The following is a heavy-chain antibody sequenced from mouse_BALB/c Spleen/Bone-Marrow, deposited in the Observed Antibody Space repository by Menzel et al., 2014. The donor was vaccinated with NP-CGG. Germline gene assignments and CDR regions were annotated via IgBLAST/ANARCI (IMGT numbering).Heavy chain of an antibody. J-gene: IGHJ2*01. CDR2: ISSGGSYT. D-gene: IGHD2-4*01. V-gene: IGHV5-9-3*01. CDR3: ARHGITRLLDY. CDR1: GFTFSSYA. Sequence: EVHLVESGGGLVKPGGSLKLSCAASGFTFSSYAMSWVRQTPEKRLEWVATISSGGSYTYYPDSVKGRFTISRDNAKNTLYLQMSSLRSEVTAMYYCARHGITRLLDYWGQGTTLTVSS.